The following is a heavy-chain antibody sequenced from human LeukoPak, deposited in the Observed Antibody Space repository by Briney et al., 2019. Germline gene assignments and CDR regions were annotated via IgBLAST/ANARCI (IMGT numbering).Heavy chain of an antibody. V-gene: IGHV1-69*02. J-gene: IGHJ3*02. CDR2: IIPILGIA. CDR3: ARPGAHDAFDI. Sequence: GASVKVSCKASGGTFSSYTISWVRQAPGQGLEWMGRIIPILGIANYAQKFQGRVTITADKSTSTAYMELSSLRSEDTAVYYCARPGAHDAFDIWGQGTMVTVSS. D-gene: IGHD1-26*01. CDR1: GGTFSSYT.